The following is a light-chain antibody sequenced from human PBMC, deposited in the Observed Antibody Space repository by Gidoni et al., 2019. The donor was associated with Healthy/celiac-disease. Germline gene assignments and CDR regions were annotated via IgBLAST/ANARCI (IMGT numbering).Light chain of an antibody. V-gene: IGKV1-39*01. CDR1: QSISSY. Sequence: DIQTTQSPSSLSASVGDRVTITCRASQSISSYLNWYQQKPGKAPKLLIYAASSLQSGVPSRFSGSGSGTEFTLTISSLQPEDVATYYCQQSYSTPPLTFGGGTKVEIK. J-gene: IGKJ4*01. CDR3: QQSYSTPPLT. CDR2: AAS.